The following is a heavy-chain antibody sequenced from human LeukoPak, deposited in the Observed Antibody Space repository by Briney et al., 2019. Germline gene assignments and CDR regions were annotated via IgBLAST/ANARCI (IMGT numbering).Heavy chain of an antibody. CDR2: INPNSGGT. D-gene: IGHD2-15*01. CDR1: GYTFTGYY. V-gene: IGHV1-2*02. CDR3: ARGRYCSGGSCYNSWFDP. J-gene: IGHJ5*02. Sequence: ASVKVSCKASGYTFTGYYMHWVRQAPGQGLEWMGWINPNSGGTNYAQKFQGRVTMTRDTSISTAYMELSRLRSDDTAVYYCARGRYCSGGSCYNSWFDPWGQGTLVTVSS.